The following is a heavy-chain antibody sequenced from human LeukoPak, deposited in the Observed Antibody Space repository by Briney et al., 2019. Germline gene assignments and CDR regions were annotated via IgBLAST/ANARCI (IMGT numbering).Heavy chain of an antibody. CDR3: AKDGSNDWRWGAFDV. Sequence: GGSLRLSCAASGFTFSTYALSWVRQAPGKGLEWVSSIVGSGSSTFYADSVKGRFSISRDNSKHTLYLQMNTLRADDTAVYYCAKDGSNDWRWGAFDVWGQGTMVTVSS. V-gene: IGHV3-23*01. CDR1: GFTFSTYA. D-gene: IGHD2-15*01. CDR2: IVGSGSST. J-gene: IGHJ3*01.